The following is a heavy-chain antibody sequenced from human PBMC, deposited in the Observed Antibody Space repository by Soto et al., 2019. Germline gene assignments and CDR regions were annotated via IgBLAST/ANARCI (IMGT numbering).Heavy chain of an antibody. Sequence: GSLRLSCAASGFTVSRMSWLRQAPGKGLNWVSVIYSDFNTYYTDSVKGRFSISRDNSKNTVYLQMNSLRVEDTAIYYCVREREGDGYAELWGQGTLVTVSS. D-gene: IGHD5-12*01. V-gene: IGHV3-66*01. J-gene: IGHJ4*02. CDR3: VREREGDGYAEL. CDR1: GFTVSR. CDR2: IYSDFNT.